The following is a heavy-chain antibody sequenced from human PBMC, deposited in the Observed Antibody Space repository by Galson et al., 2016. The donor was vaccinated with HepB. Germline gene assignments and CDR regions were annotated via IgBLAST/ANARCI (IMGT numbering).Heavy chain of an antibody. J-gene: IGHJ3*02. V-gene: IGHV3-53*01. CDR2: VYSGGDT. CDR3: ARVHLGCWGYAFDI. D-gene: IGHD3-16*01. Sequence: SLRLSCAASGFTVSDNYMSWVRQAPGKGLEWVSVVYSGGDTNYADSVKGRFTISRDNSKNTLYFQMNSPRAEDTAVYYCARVHLGCWGYAFDIWGQGTMGTVSA. CDR1: GFTVSDNY.